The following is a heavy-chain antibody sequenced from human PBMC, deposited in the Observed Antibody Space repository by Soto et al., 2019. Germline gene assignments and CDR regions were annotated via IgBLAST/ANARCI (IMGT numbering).Heavy chain of an antibody. Sequence: GASVKVSCKASGYTFTYRYLHWVRQAPGQALEWMGWITPFNGNTNYAQKFQDRVTITRDRSMSTAYMELSSLRSEDTAMYYCASTDSSGYYYWFDPWGQGTLVTVSS. CDR3: ASTDSSGYYYWFDP. J-gene: IGHJ5*02. V-gene: IGHV1-45*02. CDR2: ITPFNGNT. D-gene: IGHD3-22*01. CDR1: GYTFTYRY.